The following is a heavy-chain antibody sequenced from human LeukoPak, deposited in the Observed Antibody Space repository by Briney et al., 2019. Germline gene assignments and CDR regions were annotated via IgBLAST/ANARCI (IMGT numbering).Heavy chain of an antibody. CDR3: ASEIIFGSFDY. J-gene: IGHJ4*02. Sequence: GGSLRLSCAASGFTFNNYGMHWVRQAPGKGLEWVAFISYDGSNKYYADSVKGRFTISRDNSKNTLYLQMNSLRAEDTAVYYCASEIIFGSFDYWGQGTLVTVSS. D-gene: IGHD3-3*01. CDR1: GFTFNNYG. V-gene: IGHV3-30*19. CDR2: ISYDGSNK.